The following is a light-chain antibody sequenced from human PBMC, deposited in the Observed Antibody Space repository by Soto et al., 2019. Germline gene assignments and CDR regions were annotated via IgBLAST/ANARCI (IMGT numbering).Light chain of an antibody. CDR3: QQYNNWPPLT. J-gene: IGKJ4*01. CDR1: QSVGSN. CDR2: GAS. V-gene: IGKV3-15*01. Sequence: EIVMTQSPATLSVSPGERATLSCRASQSVGSNLAWYQQKPGQPPRLLIYGASTRATGIPDRFSGSGSGTEFTLTISSLQSEDFAVYYCQQYNNWPPLTFGGGTKVEIE.